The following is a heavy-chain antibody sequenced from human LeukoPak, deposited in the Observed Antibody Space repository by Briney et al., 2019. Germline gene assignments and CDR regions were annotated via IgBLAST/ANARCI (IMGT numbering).Heavy chain of an antibody. CDR3: AKDGA. Sequence: PGGSLRLSCAASGFTFDDYAMHWVRQAPGKGLGWVSGISWNSGSKGYADSVKGRFTISRDNAKNSLYLQMNSLRAEDTALYYCAKDGAWGQGTLVTVSS. J-gene: IGHJ4*02. V-gene: IGHV3-9*01. CDR2: ISWNSGSK. D-gene: IGHD4-17*01. CDR1: GFTFDDYA.